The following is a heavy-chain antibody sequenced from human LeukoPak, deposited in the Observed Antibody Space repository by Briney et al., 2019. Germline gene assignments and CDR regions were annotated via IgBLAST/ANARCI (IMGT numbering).Heavy chain of an antibody. CDR3: ARDLHRYSSSMTYYFDY. CDR1: GGSVSSSYYS. V-gene: IGHV4-39*07. D-gene: IGHD6-19*01. J-gene: IGHJ4*02. Sequence: SETLSLTCTVSGGSVSSSYYSWGWIRQPPGKGLEWIGSFYYSGSTYYNPSLMSRVTISVDTSKNQFSLKLSSVTAADTAVYYCARDLHRYSSSMTYYFDYWGQGTLVTVSS. CDR2: FYYSGST.